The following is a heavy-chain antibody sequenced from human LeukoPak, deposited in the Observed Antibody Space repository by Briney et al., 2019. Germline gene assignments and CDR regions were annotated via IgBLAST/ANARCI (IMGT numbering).Heavy chain of an antibody. CDR2: VSWSGNTI. J-gene: IGHJ6*02. V-gene: IGHV3-9*01. CDR3: ARGGYYGSGSYYNQRAPYYYYYGMDV. CDR1: GFTFDDYA. D-gene: IGHD3-10*01. Sequence: SLRLSCAASGFTFDDYAMHWVRQAPGKGLEWVSGVSWSGNTIGYADSVKGRFTISRDNAMNSLYLQMNSLRAEDTALYYCARGGYYGSGSYYNQRAPYYYYYGMDVWGQGTTVTVSS.